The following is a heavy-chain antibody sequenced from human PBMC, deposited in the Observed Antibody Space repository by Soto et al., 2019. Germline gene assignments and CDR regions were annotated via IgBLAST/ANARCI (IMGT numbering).Heavy chain of an antibody. CDR1: GFTFSSYA. CDR3: ARVMNGRRYSSSWYYWYFDL. V-gene: IGHV3-30-3*01. CDR2: ISYDGSNK. D-gene: IGHD6-13*01. Sequence: GGSLRLSCAASGFTFSSYAMHWVRQAPGKGLEWVAVISYDGSNKYYADSVKGRFTISRDNSKNTLYLQMNSLRAEDTAVYYCARVMNGRRYSSSWYYWYFDLWGRGTLVTVSS. J-gene: IGHJ2*01.